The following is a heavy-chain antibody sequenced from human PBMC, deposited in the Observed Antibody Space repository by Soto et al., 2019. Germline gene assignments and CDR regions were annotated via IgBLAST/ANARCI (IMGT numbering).Heavy chain of an antibody. J-gene: IGHJ4*02. CDR1: GYTFTSYG. V-gene: IGHV1-18*04. Sequence: ASVKVSCKASGYTFTSYGISWVRQAPGQGLEWMGWISAYNGNTNYAQKLQGRVTMTTDTSTSTAYMELRSLRAEDTAVYYCAKDGGRRVVVVAATRVDYWGQGTLVTVSS. CDR2: ISAYNGNT. D-gene: IGHD2-15*01. CDR3: AKDGGRRVVVVAATRVDY.